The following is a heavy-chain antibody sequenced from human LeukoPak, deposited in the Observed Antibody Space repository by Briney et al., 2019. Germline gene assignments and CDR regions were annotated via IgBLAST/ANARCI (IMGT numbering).Heavy chain of an antibody. J-gene: IGHJ4*02. CDR3: ARSTVFGVVITPPYFDY. CDR1: GGTFSSYA. V-gene: IGHV1-69*13. CDR2: IIPIFGTA. Sequence: SVKVSCKASGGTFSSYAISWVRQAPGQGLEWMGGIIPIFGTANYAQKFQGRVTITADESTSTAYMELSSLRSEDTAVYYCARSTVFGVVITPPYFDYWGQGTLVTVSS. D-gene: IGHD3-3*01.